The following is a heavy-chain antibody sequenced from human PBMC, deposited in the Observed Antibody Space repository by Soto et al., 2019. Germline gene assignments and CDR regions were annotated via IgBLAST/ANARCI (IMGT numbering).Heavy chain of an antibody. Sequence: SGGSLRLSCAASGFTFSSYGMHWVRQAPGKGLEWVAVISYDGRNKYYADSVKGRFTISRDNSKNTLYLQMNSLRAEDTAVYYCANEKAAAGDYYYGMDVWGQGTTVTVSS. J-gene: IGHJ6*02. D-gene: IGHD6-13*01. CDR2: ISYDGRNK. V-gene: IGHV3-30*18. CDR3: ANEKAAAGDYYYGMDV. CDR1: GFTFSSYG.